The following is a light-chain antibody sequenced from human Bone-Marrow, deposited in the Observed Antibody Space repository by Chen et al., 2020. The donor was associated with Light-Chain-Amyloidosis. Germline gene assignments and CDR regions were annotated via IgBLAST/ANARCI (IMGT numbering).Light chain of an antibody. Sequence: QTVVTQEPSLTVSPGGTVTLTCASSTGAVTIGYYPNWFQQKPGQAPRALIYSTDNKHSWTPDRFSGSLLGGKAALTLSGVLPEDEAEYYCLLYYAGAWVFGGGTKLTVL. CDR3: LLYYAGAWV. V-gene: IGLV7-43*01. J-gene: IGLJ3*02. CDR2: STD. CDR1: TGAVTIGYY.